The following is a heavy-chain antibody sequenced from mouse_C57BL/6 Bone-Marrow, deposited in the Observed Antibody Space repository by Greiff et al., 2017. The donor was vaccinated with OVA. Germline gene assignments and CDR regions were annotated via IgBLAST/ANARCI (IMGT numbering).Heavy chain of an antibody. J-gene: IGHJ4*01. Sequence: HVQLQQPGAELVRPGTSVKLSCKASGYTFTSYWMHWVKQRPGQGLEWIGVIDPSDSYTNYNQKFKGKATLTVDTSSSTAYMQLSSLTSEDSAVYYCAREGVWLRFYAMDDWGQGTSVTVSS. CDR2: IDPSDSYT. CDR1: GYTFTSYW. CDR3: AREGVWLRFYAMDD. D-gene: IGHD2-2*01. V-gene: IGHV1-59*01.